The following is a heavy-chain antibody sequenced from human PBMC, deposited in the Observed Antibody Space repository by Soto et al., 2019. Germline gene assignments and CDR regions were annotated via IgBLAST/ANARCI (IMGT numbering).Heavy chain of an antibody. D-gene: IGHD1-26*01. Sequence: QVQLQESGPGLVKPSDTLSLTCEVSGYSISSSNWWGWIRQPPGKGLEWIGYIYYSGTTYYNPSLKSRVTMSVDTAKNQFSLKLTSVTAVDTAVYYCARREIQGPIDYWGQGTLVTVSS. CDR2: IYYSGTT. J-gene: IGHJ4*02. CDR3: ARREIQGPIDY. V-gene: IGHV4-28*01. CDR1: GYSISSSNW.